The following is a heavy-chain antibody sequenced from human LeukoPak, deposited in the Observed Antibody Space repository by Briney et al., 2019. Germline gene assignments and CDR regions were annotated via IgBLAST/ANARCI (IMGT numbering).Heavy chain of an antibody. Sequence: GGSLRLSCAASGFTFSSYSMNWVRQAPGKGLEWVSSISSSSSYIYYADSVKGRFTISRDNAKNSLYLQMNSLRAEDTAVYYCARDRPGTTRAAFDIWGQGTMVTVSS. CDR2: ISSSSSYI. J-gene: IGHJ3*02. CDR3: ARDRPGTTRAAFDI. D-gene: IGHD1-7*01. V-gene: IGHV3-21*01. CDR1: GFTFSSYS.